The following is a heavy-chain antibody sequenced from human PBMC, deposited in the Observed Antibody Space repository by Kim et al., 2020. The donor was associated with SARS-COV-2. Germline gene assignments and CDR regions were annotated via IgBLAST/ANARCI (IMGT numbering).Heavy chain of an antibody. CDR2: IYYSGST. J-gene: IGHJ4*01. V-gene: IGHV4-39*01. D-gene: IGHD6-6*01. Sequence: SETLSLTCTVSGGSISSSSYYWGWIRQPPGKGLEWIGSIYYSGSTYYNPSLKSRVTISVDTSKNQFSLKLSSVTAADTAVYYCARISDSSSAPYFDYWG. CDR1: GGSISSSSYY. CDR3: ARISDSSSAPYFDY.